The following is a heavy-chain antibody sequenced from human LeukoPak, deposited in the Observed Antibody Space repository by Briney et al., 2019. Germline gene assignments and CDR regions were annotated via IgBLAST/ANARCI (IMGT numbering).Heavy chain of an antibody. CDR3: ARIVVVRNHNSMDV. D-gene: IGHD3-22*01. J-gene: IGHJ6*02. Sequence: ASVKVSCKASGYTFTSYGISWVRQAPGQGLEWMGWISAYSGNTNYAQKLQGRVTMTTDTSTSTAYMELRSLRSDDTAVYYCARIVVVRNHNSMDVWGQGTTVTVSS. CDR2: ISAYSGNT. V-gene: IGHV1-18*01. CDR1: GYTFTSYG.